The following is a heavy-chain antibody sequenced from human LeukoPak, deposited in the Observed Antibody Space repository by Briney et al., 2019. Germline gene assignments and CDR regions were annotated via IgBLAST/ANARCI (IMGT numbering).Heavy chain of an antibody. CDR2: LYLSGST. CDR1: GSSISSGYY. J-gene: IGHJ2*01. V-gene: IGHV4-38-2*02. CDR3: ARDGGRATFDWYFDL. D-gene: IGHD1-26*01. Sequence: SETLSLTCTVSGSSISSGYYWGWIRQPPGKGLEWIGSLYLSGSTYYNPSLKSRVTMSVDTSKNQFSLKLSSVTAADTAVYYCARDGGRATFDWYFDLWGRGTLVTVSS.